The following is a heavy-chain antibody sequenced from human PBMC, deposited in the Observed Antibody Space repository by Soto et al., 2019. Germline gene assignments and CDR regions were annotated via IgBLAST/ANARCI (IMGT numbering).Heavy chain of an antibody. CDR3: ARSVDIVATTSNYYYYYGRDV. D-gene: IGHD5-12*01. CDR2: IIPIFGTA. Sequence: ASVKVSCKASGGTFSSYAISWVRQAPGQGLEWMGGIIPIFGTANYAQKFQGRVTITADESTSTAYMELSSLRSEDTAVYYCARSVDIVATTSNYYYYYGRDVWGQGTTVTVSS. V-gene: IGHV1-69*13. CDR1: GGTFSSYA. J-gene: IGHJ6*02.